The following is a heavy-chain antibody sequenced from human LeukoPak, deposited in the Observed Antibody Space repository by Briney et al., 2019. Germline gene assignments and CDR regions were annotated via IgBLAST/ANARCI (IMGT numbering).Heavy chain of an antibody. V-gene: IGHV3-23*01. CDR2: ISGSGGST. Sequence: GGSLRLSCAASGITFSNYDMSWVRQAPGKGLEWVSSISGSGGSTYYAASVKGRFTISRDNSRNTLYVQMNSLRAEDTAVYYCAKEEESSDNSGYPAHWFDPWGQGTLVTVSS. CDR1: GITFSNYD. J-gene: IGHJ5*02. D-gene: IGHD3-22*01. CDR3: AKEEESSDNSGYPAHWFDP.